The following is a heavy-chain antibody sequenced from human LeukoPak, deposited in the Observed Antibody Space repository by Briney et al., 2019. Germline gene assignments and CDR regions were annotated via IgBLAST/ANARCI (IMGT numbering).Heavy chain of an antibody. J-gene: IGHJ4*02. CDR1: GGTFSSYA. D-gene: IGHD2-15*01. CDR2: IIPIFGTA. CDR3: ASGCSGGGCYSGFLGFGY. V-gene: IGHV1-69*13. Sequence: ASVKVSCKASGGTFSSYAISWVRQAPGQGLEWMGGIIPIFGTANYAQKFQGRVTITADESTSTAYMELSSLRSEDTAVYYCASGCSGGGCYSGFLGFGYWGQGTLVTVSS.